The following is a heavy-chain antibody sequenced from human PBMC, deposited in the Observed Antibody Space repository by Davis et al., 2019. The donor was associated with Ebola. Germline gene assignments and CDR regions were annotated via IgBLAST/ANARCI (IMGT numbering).Heavy chain of an antibody. J-gene: IGHJ6*02. CDR1: GGTFRTFA. CDR2: IIPMFGTP. D-gene: IGHD2-15*01. CDR3: ARRLYCGGGSCYEYYYGMDV. V-gene: IGHV1-69*13. Sequence: SVKVSCKASGGTFRTFAISWVRQAPGQGLEWMGGIIPMFGTPNYAQKFHGRVTITAEEFTSTVYMELSGLRSEDTAVYYCARRLYCGGGSCYEYYYGMDVWGQGTTVTVSS.